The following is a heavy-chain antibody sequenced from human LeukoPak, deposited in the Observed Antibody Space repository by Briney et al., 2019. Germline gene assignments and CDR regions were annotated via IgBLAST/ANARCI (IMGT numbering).Heavy chain of an antibody. CDR3: ARDPDDIWSGYSYFDY. D-gene: IGHD3-3*01. CDR2: IYTSGST. V-gene: IGHV4-61*02. Sequence: SETLSLTCAVSGGSISSGSYYWSWIRQPAGKGLEWIGRIYTSGSTNYNPSLKSRVTISVDTSKNQFSLKLSSVTAADTAVYYCARDPDDIWSGYSYFDYWGQGTLVTVSS. CDR1: GGSISSGSYY. J-gene: IGHJ4*02.